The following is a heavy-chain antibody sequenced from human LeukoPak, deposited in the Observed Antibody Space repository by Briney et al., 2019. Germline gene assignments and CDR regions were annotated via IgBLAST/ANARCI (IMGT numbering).Heavy chain of an antibody. V-gene: IGHV3-21*01. CDR1: GFTFSSYG. D-gene: IGHD2-2*01. CDR2: ITTSSSDI. CDR3: AREPAWDDY. J-gene: IGHJ4*02. Sequence: GGSLRLSCAASGFTFSSYGMSWVRQAPGKGLELVSSITTSSSDIYYADSVKGRFTISRDNAKNSLYLQMNSLRADDTAVYYCAREPAWDDYWGQGTLVTVSS.